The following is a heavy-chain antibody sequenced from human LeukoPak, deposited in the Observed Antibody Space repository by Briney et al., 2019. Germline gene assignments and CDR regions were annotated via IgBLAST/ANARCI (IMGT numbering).Heavy chain of an antibody. CDR2: ISWNSGSI. J-gene: IGHJ4*02. V-gene: IGHV3-9*01. CDR3: AAHPSSSSFPASDY. Sequence: GGSLRLSCAASGFTFDDYAMHWVRQAPGKGLEWVSGISWNSGSIGYADSVKGRFTISRDNAKNSLYLQMNSLRAEDTALYYCAAHPSSSSFPASDYWGQGTLVTVSS. CDR1: GFTFDDYA. D-gene: IGHD6-6*01.